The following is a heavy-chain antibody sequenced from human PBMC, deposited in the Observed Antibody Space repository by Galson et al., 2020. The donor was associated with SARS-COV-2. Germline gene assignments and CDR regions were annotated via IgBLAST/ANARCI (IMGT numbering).Heavy chain of an antibody. J-gene: IGHJ5*02. CDR2: IYSGGST. D-gene: IGHD4-17*01. CDR3: ARDYGGWA. Sequence: GESLKISCAASGFTVSSKYMSWVRQAPGTGLEWVSVIYSGGSTYNADSVKGRFTISRDNSKNTLYLQMNSLRAEDTAVYYCARDYGGWAWGQGTLFTVSS. CDR1: GFTVSSKY. V-gene: IGHV3-53*01.